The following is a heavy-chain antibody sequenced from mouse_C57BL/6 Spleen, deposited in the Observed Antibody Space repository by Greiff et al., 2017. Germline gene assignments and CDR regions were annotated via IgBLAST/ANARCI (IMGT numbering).Heavy chain of an antibody. V-gene: IGHV1-76*01. J-gene: IGHJ2*01. CDR2: IYPGTGNT. Sequence: QVQLQQSGAELVRPGASVKLSCKASGYTFTDYYINWVKQRPGQGLEWIARIYPGTGNTYYNEKFKGKATMTAEKSSSTAYMQLSSLTSGDSAVYVCARGSQFDYWGQGTTLTVSS. CDR3: ARGSQFDY. CDR1: GYTFTDYY.